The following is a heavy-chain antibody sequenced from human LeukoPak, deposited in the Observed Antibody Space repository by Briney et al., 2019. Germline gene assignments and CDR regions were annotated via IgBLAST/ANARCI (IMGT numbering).Heavy chain of an antibody. CDR3: ARGPDILTGYYATTGDY. Sequence: SETLSLTCAVYGGSFSGYYWSWIRQPPGKGLEWIGEINHSGSTNYNPSLKSRVTISVDTSKNQSSLKLSSVTAADTAVYYCARGPDILTGYYATTGDYWGQGTLVTVSS. D-gene: IGHD3-9*01. J-gene: IGHJ4*02. CDR2: INHSGST. V-gene: IGHV4-34*01. CDR1: GGSFSGYY.